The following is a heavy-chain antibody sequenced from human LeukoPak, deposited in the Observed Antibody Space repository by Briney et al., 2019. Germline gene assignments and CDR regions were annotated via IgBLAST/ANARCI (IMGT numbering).Heavy chain of an antibody. CDR1: GFSVNDYY. Sequence: GGSLRLSCVVSGFSVNDYYMSWIRQAPGKGLEWISDIGGSESIVSYGGSVRGRFTVSRDFAMNSLFLQLNSLSADYTAVYYCAREMVAGTFDSWGQGTLVTVSS. V-gene: IGHV3-11*01. CDR3: AREMVAGTFDS. D-gene: IGHD1-7*01. CDR2: IGGSESIV. J-gene: IGHJ4*02.